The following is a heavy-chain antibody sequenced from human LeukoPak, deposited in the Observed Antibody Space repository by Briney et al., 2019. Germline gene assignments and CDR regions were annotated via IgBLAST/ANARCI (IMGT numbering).Heavy chain of an antibody. CDR2: IFQRGYS. J-gene: IGHJ5*02. V-gene: IGHV4-38-2*01. CDR3: ARDKETTGNGRPNWFDP. CDR1: GYSISSGYY. Sequence: SETLSLTCAVSGYSISSGYYWGWIRQPPGKGLQRIGSIFQRGYSYYNPSLKSRVTISVDTSRNQFSLKLSSVTAADTAVYYCARDKETTGNGRPNWFDPWGQGTLVTVSS. D-gene: IGHD1-1*01.